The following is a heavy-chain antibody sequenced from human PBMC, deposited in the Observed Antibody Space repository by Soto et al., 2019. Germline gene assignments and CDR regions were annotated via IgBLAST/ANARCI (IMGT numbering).Heavy chain of an antibody. CDR3: TSGYSGVSIYAFDI. J-gene: IGHJ3*02. CDR2: TANKVNSYTT. Sequence: EVQLVESGGGLVQPGGSLRLSCVASGSGFSDQYMDWVRQAPGMGLEWVGRTANKVNSYTTEYAASVKGRFSISRDDSKNSLYLQMNGLKTEDTAIYFCTSGYSGVSIYAFDIWGQGTMVTVSS. CDR1: GSGFSDQY. V-gene: IGHV3-72*01. D-gene: IGHD6-19*01.